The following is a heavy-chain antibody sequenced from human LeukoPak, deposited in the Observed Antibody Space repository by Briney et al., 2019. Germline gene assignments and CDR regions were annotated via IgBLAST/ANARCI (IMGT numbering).Heavy chain of an antibody. Sequence: SETLSLTCTVSGGSISSSSYYWGWIRQPPGKGLEWIGSIYYSGSTYYNPSLKSRVTISVDTSKNQFSLKLSSVTAADTAAYYCARGEYCSSTSCGFDYWGQGTLVTVSS. V-gene: IGHV4-39*07. J-gene: IGHJ4*02. D-gene: IGHD2-2*01. CDR3: ARGEYCSSTSCGFDY. CDR1: GGSISSSSYY. CDR2: IYYSGST.